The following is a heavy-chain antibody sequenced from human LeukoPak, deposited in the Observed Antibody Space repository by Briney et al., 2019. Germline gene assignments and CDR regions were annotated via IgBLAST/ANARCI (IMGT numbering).Heavy chain of an antibody. CDR1: GFTFSSYW. D-gene: IGHD5-12*01. Sequence: GGSLRLSCVASGFTFSSYWMHWVRHAPGKGLVWVSRINIDGSTSNYADSVKGRFTISRDNAKNAVYLQMSSLRVEDTAVYYCARASALATPPFAYWGQGTLVTVSS. CDR2: INIDGSTS. V-gene: IGHV3-74*01. J-gene: IGHJ4*02. CDR3: ARASALATPPFAY.